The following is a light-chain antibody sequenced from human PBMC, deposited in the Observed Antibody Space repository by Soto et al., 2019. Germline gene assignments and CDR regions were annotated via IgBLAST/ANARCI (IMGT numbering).Light chain of an antibody. V-gene: IGKV3-15*01. CDR3: QQDNNWPLG. CDR2: DAS. CDR1: QSVNSK. J-gene: IGKJ4*01. Sequence: ETVMTQSPATLSVSPGERATLSCRASQSVNSKLAWYQQKPGQAPRLLIHDASTRATGIPVRFSGSGSGTEFTLTNSSLQSEDFAVYYCQQDNNWPLGFGGGTKVEIK.